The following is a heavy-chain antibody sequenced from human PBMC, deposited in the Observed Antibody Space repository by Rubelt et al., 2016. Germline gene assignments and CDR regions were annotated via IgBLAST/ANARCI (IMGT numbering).Heavy chain of an antibody. CDR3: ARETAPGPSFDY. J-gene: IGHJ4*02. CDR1: GGTFSGYY. D-gene: IGHD2-21*02. Sequence: QVQLQQWGAGLLKPSETLSLTCAVYGGTFSGYYWSWIRQPPGKGLEWIGEINHSGSTNYNPSLKSRVTISVDTSKNQFSLKLTSVTAADTAVYYCARETAPGPSFDYWGQGTLVTVSS. V-gene: IGHV4-34*01. CDR2: INHSGST.